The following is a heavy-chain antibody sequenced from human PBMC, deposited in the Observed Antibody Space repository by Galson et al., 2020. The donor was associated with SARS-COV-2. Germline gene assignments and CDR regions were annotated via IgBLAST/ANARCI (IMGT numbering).Heavy chain of an antibody. J-gene: IGHJ4*02. V-gene: IGHV4-61*02. Sequence: SQTLSLTCTVSGGSISSGTYFWSWIRQPAGKGLEWIGRIYNSGSTNYNPSFKSRLTISADTSKNQFSLKLNSMTAADTAVYYCARIASSGWLDYWGQGTLVTVSS. CDR2: IYNSGST. D-gene: IGHD6-19*01. CDR1: GGSISSGTYF. CDR3: ARIASSGWLDY.